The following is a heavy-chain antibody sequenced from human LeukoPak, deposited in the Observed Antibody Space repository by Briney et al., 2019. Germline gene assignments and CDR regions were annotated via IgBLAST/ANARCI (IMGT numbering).Heavy chain of an antibody. J-gene: IGHJ4*02. V-gene: IGHV5-51*01. CDR1: AYITTSYC. CDR3: ARHLPAGYSSSSNFDY. Sequence: GESLKISCNGSAYITTSYCIVWVGQMTGRELEWMVLLYPGDSDTRYSPSFQGQVTISADKSISTAYLQWSSLKASDTAMYYCARHLPAGYSSSSNFDYWGQGTLVTVSS. CDR2: LYPGDSDT. D-gene: IGHD6-6*01.